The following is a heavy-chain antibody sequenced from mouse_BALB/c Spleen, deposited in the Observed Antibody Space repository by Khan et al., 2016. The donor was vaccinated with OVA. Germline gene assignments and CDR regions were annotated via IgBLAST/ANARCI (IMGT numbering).Heavy chain of an antibody. CDR1: GYSFTNYY. CDR3: TRLGTTGWFTY. V-gene: IGHV1S135*01. CDR2: IDPFNGGT. Sequence: EVQLQQSGPELMKPGASVKISCKASGYSFTNYYIHWVKQSHGQSLEWLGYIDPFNGGTTYNQKFKGTATLTVEKSSSTAYMHLNNLTSEDYAVYYCTRLGTTGWFTYWGQGTLVTVSA. D-gene: IGHD2-13*01. J-gene: IGHJ3*01.